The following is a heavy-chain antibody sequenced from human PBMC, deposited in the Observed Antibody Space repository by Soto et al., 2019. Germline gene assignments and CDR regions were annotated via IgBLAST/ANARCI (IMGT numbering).Heavy chain of an antibody. CDR2: ISYDGSNK. D-gene: IGHD2-21*02. CDR3: ARDLHLSPVTATLMENWFDP. J-gene: IGHJ5*02. Sequence: GGSLRLSCAASGFTFSSYAMHWVRQAPGKGLGWVAVISYDGSNKYYADSVKGRFTISRDNSKNTLYLQMNSLRAEDTAVYYCARDLHLSPVTATLMENWFDPWGQGTLVTVPS. CDR1: GFTFSSYA. V-gene: IGHV3-30-3*01.